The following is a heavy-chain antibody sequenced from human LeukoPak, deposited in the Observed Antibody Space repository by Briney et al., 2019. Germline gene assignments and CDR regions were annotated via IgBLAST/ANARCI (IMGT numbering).Heavy chain of an antibody. CDR2: ISGSGGST. V-gene: IGHV3-23*01. CDR3: VKGGQNYDFWRFDY. D-gene: IGHD3-3*01. Sequence: GGSLRLSWGASGFRFSSYAMSWVRQAPGKGLEWVSSISGSGGSTYYTDSVKGRFAISRDNSKSTLYLQMNSLGTDDTALYYCVKGGQNYDFWRFDYWGQGTLVTASS. CDR1: GFRFSSYA. J-gene: IGHJ4*02.